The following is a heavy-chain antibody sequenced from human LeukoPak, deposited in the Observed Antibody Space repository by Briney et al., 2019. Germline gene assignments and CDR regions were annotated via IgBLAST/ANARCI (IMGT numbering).Heavy chain of an antibody. Sequence: GGSLRLSCAASGFTSDDYAMHWVRQAPGKGLEWVSGISWNSGSIGYADSAKGRFTISRDNAKNSLYLQMNSLRPEDTALYYCTKDRYDFWSGYSWFDPWGQGTLVTVSS. CDR3: TKDRYDFWSGYSWFDP. J-gene: IGHJ5*02. V-gene: IGHV3-9*02. CDR1: GFTSDDYA. D-gene: IGHD3-3*01. CDR2: ISWNSGSI.